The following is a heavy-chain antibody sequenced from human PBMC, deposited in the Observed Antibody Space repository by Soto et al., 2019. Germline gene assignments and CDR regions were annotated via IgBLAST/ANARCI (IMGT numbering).Heavy chain of an antibody. D-gene: IGHD3-22*01. CDR2: LSYDGSNK. CDR1: GFTFPNYP. J-gene: IGHJ4*02. V-gene: IGHV3-30-3*01. Sequence: PGGSLRLSCAASGFTFPNYPMHWVRQAPGKGLGWVAALSYDGSNKYYADSVKGRFTISRDNSKNTLYLQMNSLRAEDTAVYYCAREYASSGHPDYWGQGTLVTVSS. CDR3: AREYASSGHPDY.